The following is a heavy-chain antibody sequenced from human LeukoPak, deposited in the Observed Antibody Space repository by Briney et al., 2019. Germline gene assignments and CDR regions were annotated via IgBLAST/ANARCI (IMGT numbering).Heavy chain of an antibody. CDR3: ARVNYGSATKEDY. V-gene: IGHV4-31*03. CDR1: GGSISSGGYY. D-gene: IGHD3-10*01. CDR2: IYYSGSA. J-gene: IGHJ4*02. Sequence: SETLSLTCTVSGGSISSGGYYWSWIRQHPGKGLERIGYIYYSGSAYYNPSLKSRVTISVDTSENQFSLKLSSVTAADTAVYYCARVNYGSATKEDYWGQGTLVTVSS.